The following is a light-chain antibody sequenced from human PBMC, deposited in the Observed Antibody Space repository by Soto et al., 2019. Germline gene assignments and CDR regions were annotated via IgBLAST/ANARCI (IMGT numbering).Light chain of an antibody. CDR3: QQYNNWPGT. J-gene: IGKJ2*01. V-gene: IGKV3-15*01. CDR1: QSVSSN. Sequence: EIVMTQSPATLSVSPGERATLSCRASQSVSSNLAWYQQKPGQAPRLLIYGASTRATVIPARFSGSGSGTEFTLTISSLQSEDFAVYYCQQYNNWPGTFGQGTKLEIK. CDR2: GAS.